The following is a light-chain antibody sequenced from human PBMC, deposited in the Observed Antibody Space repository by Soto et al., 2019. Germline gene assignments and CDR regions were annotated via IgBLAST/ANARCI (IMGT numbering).Light chain of an antibody. J-gene: IGKJ1*01. V-gene: IGKV3-20*01. Sequence: EIVLTQSPGTLSLSPGERATLSCRASQSVSSTYLAWYQQRPGQAPRLLIYGASSRATGIPDRFGGSGSGTDFPLTITRLEPDDFAVYYCQQYRTSQWTFGQGTKADI. CDR2: GAS. CDR1: QSVSSTY. CDR3: QQYRTSQWT.